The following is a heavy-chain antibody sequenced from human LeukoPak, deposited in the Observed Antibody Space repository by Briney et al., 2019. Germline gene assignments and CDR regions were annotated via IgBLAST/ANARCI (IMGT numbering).Heavy chain of an antibody. CDR2: IYFSGST. CDR1: GGSINSSTYY. D-gene: IGHD5-18*01. Sequence: SETLSLTCTVSGGSINSSTYYWGWIRQPPGKGLEWIGIIYFSGSTYYNPSLKSRVTISVDTSKNQFSLKLSSVTAADTAVYYCASPRGYSYCYNYWGQGTLVTVSS. V-gene: IGHV4-39*01. CDR3: ASPRGYSYCYNY. J-gene: IGHJ4*02.